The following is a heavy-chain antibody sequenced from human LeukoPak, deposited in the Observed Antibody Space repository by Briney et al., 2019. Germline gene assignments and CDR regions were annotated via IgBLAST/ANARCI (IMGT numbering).Heavy chain of an antibody. Sequence: GGSLRLSCAASGFTFSSYSMNWVRQAPGKGLEWVSSISSSSSYIYYADSVKGRFTISRDNAKNSLYLQMNSLRAEDTAVYYCARFLSGNAFDIWGQGAMVTVSS. J-gene: IGHJ3*02. D-gene: IGHD6-13*01. CDR2: ISSSSSYI. CDR1: GFTFSSYS. V-gene: IGHV3-21*01. CDR3: ARFLSGNAFDI.